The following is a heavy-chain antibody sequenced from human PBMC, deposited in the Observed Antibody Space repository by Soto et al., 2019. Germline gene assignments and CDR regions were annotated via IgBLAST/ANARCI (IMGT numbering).Heavy chain of an antibody. V-gene: IGHV3-23*01. CDR3: AKEGGYCSSGSHYIDYFNY. CDR2: ISGSGAST. J-gene: IGHJ4*02. CDR1: GFTVSCYA. D-gene: IGHD2-2*03. Sequence: GWSLRLSCEASGFTVSCYAISWVRQGPGRGLALVSAISGSGASTYYADSVKGRFTTARDNSKNTMYLPINSLRAEDTAVYYCAKEGGYCSSGSHYIDYFNYWGQGALVTVPS.